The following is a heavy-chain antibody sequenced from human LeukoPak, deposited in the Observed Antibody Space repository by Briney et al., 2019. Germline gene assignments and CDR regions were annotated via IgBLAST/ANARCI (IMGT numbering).Heavy chain of an antibody. J-gene: IGHJ4*02. D-gene: IGHD1-1*01. CDR3: ARDSRTGTHDY. V-gene: IGHV1-69*04. Sequence: SVKVSCKASGGTFSSYAISWVRQAPGQGLEWMGRIIPILGIANYAQKFQGRVTITADKSTSTAHMELSSLRSEDTAVYYCARDSRTGTHDYWGQGTLVTVSS. CDR1: GGTFSSYA. CDR2: IIPILGIA.